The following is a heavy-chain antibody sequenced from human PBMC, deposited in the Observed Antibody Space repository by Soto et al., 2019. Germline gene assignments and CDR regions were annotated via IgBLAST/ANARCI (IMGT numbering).Heavy chain of an antibody. CDR3: ARAGYCSSTSCYAGMGDYYYMDV. CDR2: IYHSGST. D-gene: IGHD2-2*01. Sequence: QVQLQESGPGLVKPSGTLSLTCAVSSGSISSSNWWSWVRQPPGKGLEWIGEIYHSGSTNYNPSLKSRVTISVDKSKNQFSLKLSSVTAADTAVYYCARAGYCSSTSCYAGMGDYYYMDVWGKGTTVTVSS. J-gene: IGHJ6*03. CDR1: SGSISSSNW. V-gene: IGHV4-4*02.